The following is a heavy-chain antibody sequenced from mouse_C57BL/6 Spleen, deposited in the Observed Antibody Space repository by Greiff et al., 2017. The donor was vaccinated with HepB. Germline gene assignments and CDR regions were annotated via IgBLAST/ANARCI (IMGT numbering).Heavy chain of an antibody. CDR2: INPSNGGT. Sequence: QVQLQQPGTELVKPGASVKLSCKASGYTFTSYWMHWVKQRPGQGLEWIGNINPSNGGTNYNEKFKSKATLTVDKSSSTAYMQLSSLTSEDAAVYYCARSRVAGSSLHYYAMDYWGQGTSVIVSS. D-gene: IGHD1-1*01. J-gene: IGHJ4*01. V-gene: IGHV1-53*01. CDR1: GYTFTSYW. CDR3: ARSRVAGSSLHYYAMDY.